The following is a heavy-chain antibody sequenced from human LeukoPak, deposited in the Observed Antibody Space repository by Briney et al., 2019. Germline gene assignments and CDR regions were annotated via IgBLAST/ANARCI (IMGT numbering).Heavy chain of an antibody. V-gene: IGHV3-30*18. J-gene: IGHJ4*02. CDR3: AKGKYSSGGYPPFDY. Sequence: GGSLRLSCAASGFTFSSYGMHWVRQAPGKGLEWVAVISYDGGNKYYADSVKGRFTISRDNSKNTLYLQMNSLRAEDTAVYYCAKGKYSSGGYPPFDYWGQGTLVTVSS. CDR2: ISYDGGNK. D-gene: IGHD6-19*01. CDR1: GFTFSSYG.